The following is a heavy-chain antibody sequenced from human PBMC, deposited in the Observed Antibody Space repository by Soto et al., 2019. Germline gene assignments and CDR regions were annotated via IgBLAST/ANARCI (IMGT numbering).Heavy chain of an antibody. CDR2: IYYSGST. J-gene: IGHJ3*02. CDR1: GGSISSYY. V-gene: IGHV4-59*01. D-gene: IGHD2-2*01. Sequence: PSETLSLTCTVSGGSISSYYWSWIRQPPGKGLEWIGYIYYSGSTNCNPSLKSRVTISVDTSKNQFSLKLSSVTAADTAVYYCARXSGVPAAAIPGGDAFDIWGQGTMVTVSS. CDR3: ARXSGVPAAAIPGGDAFDI.